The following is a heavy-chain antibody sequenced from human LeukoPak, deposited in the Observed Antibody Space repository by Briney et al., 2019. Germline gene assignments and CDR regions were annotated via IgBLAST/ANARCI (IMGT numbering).Heavy chain of an antibody. J-gene: IGHJ6*03. CDR3: ARDRQDIVVVPAALSPYYYYMDV. V-gene: IGHV1-2*02. D-gene: IGHD2-2*01. Sequence: ASVKVSCKASGYTFTGYYMHWVRQAPGQGLEWMGWINPNSGGTNYAQKFQGRVTMTRDTSISTAYMELSRLRSDDTAVYYCARDRQDIVVVPAALSPYYYYMDVWGKGTTVTISS. CDR1: GYTFTGYY. CDR2: INPNSGGT.